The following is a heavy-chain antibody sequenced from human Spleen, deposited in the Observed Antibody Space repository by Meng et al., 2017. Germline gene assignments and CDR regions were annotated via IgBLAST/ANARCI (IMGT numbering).Heavy chain of an antibody. J-gene: IGHJ4*02. CDR3: ARVTVTAPNFDY. CDR1: GFTFDDYG. Sequence: GGSLRLSCAASGFTFDDYGMSWVRQAPGKGLEWVSSISSSSSYIYYADSVKGRFTIPRDNAKNSLYLQMNSLRAEDTAVYYCARVTVTAPNFDYWGQGTLVTVSS. D-gene: IGHD2-21*02. CDR2: ISSSSSYI. V-gene: IGHV3-21*01.